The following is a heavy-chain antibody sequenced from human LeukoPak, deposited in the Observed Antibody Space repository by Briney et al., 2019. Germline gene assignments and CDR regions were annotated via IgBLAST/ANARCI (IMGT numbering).Heavy chain of an antibody. CDR1: GFTFSSYS. CDR2: ISSSSSTI. J-gene: IGHJ6*02. V-gene: IGHV3-48*01. D-gene: IGHD2-21*01. CDR3: ARSRYSRGPNYYYYGMDV. Sequence: SGGSLRLSCAASGFTFSSYSMNWVRQAPGKGLEWVSYISSSSSTIYYADSVKGRFTISRDNAKNSLYLQMNSLRAEDTAVYYCARSRYSRGPNYYYYGMDVWGQGTTVTVSS.